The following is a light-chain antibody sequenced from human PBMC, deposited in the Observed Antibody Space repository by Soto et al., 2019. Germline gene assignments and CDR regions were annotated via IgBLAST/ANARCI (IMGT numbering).Light chain of an antibody. Sequence: DIQMTQSPSALSASVGDRVTITCRASQSISSWLAWYQQKPGKTPKLLIYKASSLESGVPSRFSGSGSGTGFTLTISSLQPDDFATYFCQQYNSYSPTWTFGQGTRWIS. CDR3: QQYNSYSPTWT. V-gene: IGKV1-5*03. J-gene: IGKJ1*01. CDR1: QSISSW. CDR2: KAS.